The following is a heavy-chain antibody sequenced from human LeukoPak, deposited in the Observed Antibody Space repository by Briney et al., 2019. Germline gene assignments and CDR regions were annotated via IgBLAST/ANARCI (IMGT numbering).Heavy chain of an antibody. CDR2: INHSGIT. CDR1: GGSFSGYY. D-gene: IGHD3-10*01. CDR3: ARGSPYGRNWFDP. J-gene: IGHJ5*02. V-gene: IGHV4-34*01. Sequence: PSETLSLTCAVYGGSFSGYYWSWIRQPPGKGLEWIWEINHSGITNHNPSLKSRVNISVDTYKNQFSLKLSSVTAADTAVYYCARGSPYGRNWFDPWGKGTLVTVSS.